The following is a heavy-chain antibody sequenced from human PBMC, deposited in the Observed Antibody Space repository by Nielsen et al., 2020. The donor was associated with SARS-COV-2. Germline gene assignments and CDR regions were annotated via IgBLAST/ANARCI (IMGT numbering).Heavy chain of an antibody. CDR1: GFTFSSYA. V-gene: IGHV3-23*01. Sequence: GGSLRLSCAASGFTFSSYAMSWVRQAPGKGLEWVSAISGSGGSTYYADSVKGRFTISRDNSKNTLYLQMNSLRAEDTAVYYCARAVRQVGDAFDIWGQGTMVTVSS. D-gene: IGHD4-11*01. J-gene: IGHJ3*02. CDR2: ISGSGGST. CDR3: ARAVRQVGDAFDI.